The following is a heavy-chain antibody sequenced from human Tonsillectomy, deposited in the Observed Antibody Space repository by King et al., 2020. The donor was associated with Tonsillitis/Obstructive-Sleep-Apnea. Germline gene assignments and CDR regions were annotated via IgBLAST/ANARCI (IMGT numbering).Heavy chain of an antibody. D-gene: IGHD3-10*01. Sequence: VQLQQWGAGLLKPSETLSLTCAVSGGSFSGYYWSWIRQPPGKGLEWIGEINHSGSTNYNPSLKSRVTISVDTSKNQFSLKLSSVTAADTAVYYCARAGLYYYGSGSYYKSWGQGTLVTVSS. CDR2: INHSGST. CDR1: GGSFSGYY. CDR3: ARAGLYYYGSGSYYKS. V-gene: IGHV4-34*01. J-gene: IGHJ5*02.